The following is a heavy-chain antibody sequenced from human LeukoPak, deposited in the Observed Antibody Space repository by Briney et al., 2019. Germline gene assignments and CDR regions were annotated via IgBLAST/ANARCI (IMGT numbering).Heavy chain of an antibody. J-gene: IGHJ3*02. CDR1: GYSFSSYW. CDR2: IYPGDSDT. Sequence: GESLKISCKGSGYSFSSYWIGWVRQMPGKGQEWMGIIYPGDSDTRYSPSFQGQVTISADKSISTAYLQWSSLKASDTAMYYCARLKAAAGTGGAFDIWGQGTMVTVSS. D-gene: IGHD6-13*01. V-gene: IGHV5-51*01. CDR3: ARLKAAAGTGGAFDI.